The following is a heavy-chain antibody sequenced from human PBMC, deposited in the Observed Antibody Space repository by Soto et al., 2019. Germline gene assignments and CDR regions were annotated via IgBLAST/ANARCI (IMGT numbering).Heavy chain of an antibody. J-gene: IGHJ4*02. CDR3: AKAPVPVMITFGGVTLYYFDY. Sequence: GGSLRLSCAASGFTFDDYAMHWVRQAPGKGLEWVSGISWNSGSIGYADPVKGRFTISRDNAKDSLYMQMNSLRAEDTALYYCAKAPVPVMITFGGVTLYYFDYWGQGTLVTVSS. CDR1: GFTFDDYA. V-gene: IGHV3-9*01. D-gene: IGHD3-16*01. CDR2: ISWNSGSI.